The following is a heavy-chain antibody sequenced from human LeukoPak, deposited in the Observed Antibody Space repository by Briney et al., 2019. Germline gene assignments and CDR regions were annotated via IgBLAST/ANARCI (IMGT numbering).Heavy chain of an antibody. Sequence: QTGGSLRLSCAASEFPFSNYWMHWVRQAPGKGLVWVSRTNSDGSITSYADSVKGRFTISRDNAKNTLYLQMNSLRAEDTAVYYCARERAAADDSLDYWGQGTLVTVSS. D-gene: IGHD6-13*01. J-gene: IGHJ4*02. CDR3: ARERAAADDSLDY. CDR1: EFPFSNYW. V-gene: IGHV3-74*01. CDR2: TNSDGSIT.